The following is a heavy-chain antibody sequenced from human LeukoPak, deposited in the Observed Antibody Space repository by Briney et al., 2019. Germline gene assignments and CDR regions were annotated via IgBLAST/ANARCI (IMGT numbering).Heavy chain of an antibody. Sequence: SETLSLTCTVSGASISNYYWSWIRQTPEKGLEWMGHIHTGGASRYYPSLESRLTLSIDTSRNHLSLKLTSVTAADTAVYFCARLGSYHDFWGQGALVTVSS. D-gene: IGHD1-26*01. J-gene: IGHJ4*02. CDR1: GASISNYY. V-gene: IGHV4-4*09. CDR3: ARLGSYHDF. CDR2: IHTGGAS.